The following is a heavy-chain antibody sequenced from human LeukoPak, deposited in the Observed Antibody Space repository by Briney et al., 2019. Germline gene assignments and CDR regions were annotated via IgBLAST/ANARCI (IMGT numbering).Heavy chain of an antibody. V-gene: IGHV1-8*01. CDR1: GYTFTSYD. CDR2: MNPNSGNT. J-gene: IGHJ5*02. D-gene: IGHD6-6*01. Sequence: ASVKVSCKASGYTFTSYDINWVRQATGQGLEWMGWMNPNSGNTGYAQKFQGRVTMTRNTSISTAYMELSSLRSEDTAVYYCARSYSSSSLIDWFDPWDQGTLVTVSS. CDR3: ARSYSSSSLIDWFDP.